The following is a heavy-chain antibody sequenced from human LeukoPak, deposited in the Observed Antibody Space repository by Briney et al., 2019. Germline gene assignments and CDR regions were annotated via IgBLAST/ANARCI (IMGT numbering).Heavy chain of an antibody. J-gene: IGHJ4*02. CDR3: ATITMVRVRVDY. D-gene: IGHD3-10*01. Sequence: GGSLRLSCAASGFTFSSYTMNWVRQAPGKGLEWVSYISSGNSNIYYADSVKGRFTISRDNAKNTLYLQMNSLRAEDTAVYYCATITMVRVRVDYWGQGTLVTVSS. CDR2: ISSGNSNI. V-gene: IGHV3-48*01. CDR1: GFTFSSYT.